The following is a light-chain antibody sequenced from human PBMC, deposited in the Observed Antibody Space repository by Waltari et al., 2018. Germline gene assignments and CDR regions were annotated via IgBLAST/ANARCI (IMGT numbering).Light chain of an antibody. CDR3: QQYSNTPPT. CDR2: AAS. CDR1: QGIRSS. V-gene: IGKV1-NL1*01. Sequence: DIQMTQSPSTLSASLGDRVTITCRASQGIRSSLAWYQEKPGKAPKLLLYAASSLPLGVPSRFSGSGSGTDYTLTISSLQPDDFATYYCQQYSNTPPTFGGGTKLQIK. J-gene: IGKJ4*01.